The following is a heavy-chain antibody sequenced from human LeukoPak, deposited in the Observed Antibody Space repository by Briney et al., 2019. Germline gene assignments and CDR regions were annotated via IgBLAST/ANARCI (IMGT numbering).Heavy chain of an antibody. Sequence: PGGSLRLSCAASGFTFSSYAMHWVRQAPGKGLEWVAVISYDGSNKYYSDSVKGRFTISRDNSKNTLYLQMNSLRAEDTAVYYCARDAEPASAFDIWGQGTMVTVSS. CDR3: ARDAEPASAFDI. V-gene: IGHV3-30-3*01. D-gene: IGHD1-26*01. CDR2: ISYDGSNK. CDR1: GFTFSSYA. J-gene: IGHJ3*02.